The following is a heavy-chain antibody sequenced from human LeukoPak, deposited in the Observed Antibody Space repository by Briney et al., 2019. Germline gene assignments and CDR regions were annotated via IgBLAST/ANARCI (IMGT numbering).Heavy chain of an antibody. J-gene: IGHJ4*02. Sequence: GGSLRLSCAASGFTFSSYAMSWVRQAPGKGLEWVSAISGSGGSTYYADSVKGRFTISRDNSKNTLYLQMNSLRAEGTAVYYCAKGGVVYGDPFDYWGQGTLVTVSS. D-gene: IGHD4-17*01. CDR1: GFTFSSYA. CDR2: ISGSGGST. V-gene: IGHV3-23*01. CDR3: AKGGVVYGDPFDY.